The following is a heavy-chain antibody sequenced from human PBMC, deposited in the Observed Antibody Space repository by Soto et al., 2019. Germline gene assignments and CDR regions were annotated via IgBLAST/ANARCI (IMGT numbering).Heavy chain of an antibody. Sequence: EVQLLESGGGLVQPGGSLRLSCAASGFTFSGYGMSWVRQAPGTGLEWVAAISCSGSTTYYADSVKGRFTISRDDSKNNLFLQMNSLRAEDTAVYYCATRSRGLQSSPPRLDSWGQGTLVTVSS. CDR3: ATRSRGLQSSPPRLDS. CDR2: ISCSGSTT. V-gene: IGHV3-23*01. CDR1: GFTFSGYG. J-gene: IGHJ4*02. D-gene: IGHD4-4*01.